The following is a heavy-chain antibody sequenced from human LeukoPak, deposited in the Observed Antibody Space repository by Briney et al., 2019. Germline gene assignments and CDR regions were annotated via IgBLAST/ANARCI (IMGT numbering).Heavy chain of an antibody. Sequence: SETLSLTCTVSGDSISSYQWSWIRQPAGKGLEWIGRMYTSGSGSTNYNPSLKSRVTMSVDTSKNQFSLKLNSVTAADTAVYYCARVGGFSTYYDSSGYYWFDPWGQGTLVTVSS. CDR1: GDSISSYQ. CDR2: MYTSGSGST. CDR3: ARVGGFSTYYDSSGYYWFDP. J-gene: IGHJ5*02. D-gene: IGHD3-22*01. V-gene: IGHV4-4*07.